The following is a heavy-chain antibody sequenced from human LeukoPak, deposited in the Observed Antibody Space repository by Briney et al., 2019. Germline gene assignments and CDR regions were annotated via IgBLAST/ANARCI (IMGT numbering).Heavy chain of an antibody. CDR2: INTDGSST. J-gene: IGHJ4*02. CDR1: GFTFSSYW. CDR3: VRMNYVSSGWGAPFDH. D-gene: IGHD1-7*01. V-gene: IGHV3-74*01. Sequence: PGGSLRLSCAASGFTFSSYWMHWVRQAPGKGLVWVSRINTDGSSTSYADSVKGRFTISRDNAKNSLYLQMNSLRAEDTALYYCVRMNYVSSGWGAPFDHWGQGTLVTVSS.